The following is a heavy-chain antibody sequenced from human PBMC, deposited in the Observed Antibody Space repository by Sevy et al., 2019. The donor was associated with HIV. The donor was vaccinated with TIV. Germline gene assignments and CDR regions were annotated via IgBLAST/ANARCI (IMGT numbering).Heavy chain of an antibody. Sequence: SETLSLTCTVSGGSLDVFGWTWVRQPPGKGLEWIGYAYYNGGTNYNPSLKSRLTIPVGTSARQFSLHLNSVTAADTAIYYCARDNWGSIEYWGQGILVTVSS. CDR1: GGSLDVFG. D-gene: IGHD7-27*01. CDR3: ARDNWGSIEY. V-gene: IGHV4-59*01. CDR2: AYYNGGT. J-gene: IGHJ4*02.